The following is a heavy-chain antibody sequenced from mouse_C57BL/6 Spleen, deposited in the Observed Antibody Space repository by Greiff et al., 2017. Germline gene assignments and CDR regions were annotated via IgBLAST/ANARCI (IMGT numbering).Heavy chain of an antibody. V-gene: IGHV1-82*01. CDR1: GYAFSSSW. J-gene: IGHJ1*03. CDR2: IYPGDGDT. D-gene: IGHD1-1*01. Sequence: VQLQQSGPELVKPGASVKISCKASGYAFSSSWMNWVKQRPGKGLEWIGRIYPGDGDTNYNGKFKGKATLTADKYSSTAYMQLSSLTSEDSAVYFCARGFITTVDWYFDVWGTGTTVTVSS. CDR3: ARGFITTVDWYFDV.